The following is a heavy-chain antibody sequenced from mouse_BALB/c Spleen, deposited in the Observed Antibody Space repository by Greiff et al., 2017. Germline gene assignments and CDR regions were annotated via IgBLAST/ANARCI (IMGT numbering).Heavy chain of an antibody. CDR3: TRNWDYAMDY. Sequence: VQLQQPGAELVRPGASVKLSCKASGYTFTSYWINWVKQRPGQGLEWIGNIYPSDSYTNYNQKFKDKATLTVDKSSSTAYMQLSSPTSEDSAVYYCTRNWDYAMDYWGQGTSVTVSS. CDR2: IYPSDSYT. CDR1: GYTFTSYW. D-gene: IGHD4-1*01. V-gene: IGHV1-69*02. J-gene: IGHJ4*01.